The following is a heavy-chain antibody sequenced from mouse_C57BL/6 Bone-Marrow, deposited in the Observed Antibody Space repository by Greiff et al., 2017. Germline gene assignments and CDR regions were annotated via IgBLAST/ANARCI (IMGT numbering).Heavy chain of an antibody. J-gene: IGHJ3*01. CDR2: IHPNSGST. V-gene: IGHV1-64*01. CDR3: AKRAQATRAWCAY. Sequence: QVQLQQPGAELVKPGASVKLSCKASGYTFTSYWMHWVKQRPGQGLEWIGMIHPNSGSTNYNEKFKSKDTLTVDKSSSTAYMQLSSLTSEDSAVYYCAKRAQATRAWCAYWGEEALVTVSA. D-gene: IGHD3-2*02. CDR1: GYTFTSYW.